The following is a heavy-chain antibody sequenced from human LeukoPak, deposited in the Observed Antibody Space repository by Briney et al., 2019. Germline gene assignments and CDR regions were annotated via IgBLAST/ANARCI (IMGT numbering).Heavy chain of an antibody. CDR1: GGTFSSYS. D-gene: IGHD6-13*01. V-gene: IGHV1-69*08. Sequence: SVTVSCTAYGGTFSSYSISWVRQAPGKGLEWIGRIIPILGTTNYAQKFKGRVTITADKSTGTAYMELSSLRSEDPAVYCVARDHKQMLVRDVWLQGTTDGVSS. CDR2: IIPILGTT. J-gene: IGHJ6*02. CDR3: ARDHKQMLVRDV.